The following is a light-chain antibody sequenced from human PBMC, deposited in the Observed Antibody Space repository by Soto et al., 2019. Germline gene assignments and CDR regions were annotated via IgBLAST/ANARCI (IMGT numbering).Light chain of an antibody. Sequence: QSALTQPRSVSGSPGQSVAISCAGTSSDVGGYNYVSWYQQYPGKAPKLMIYDVSKRPSGVPDRFSGSKSGNTASLTISGLQAEDEADYYCCSCAGLFGGGTQLTVL. CDR3: CSCAGL. CDR1: SSDVGGYNY. CDR2: DVS. J-gene: IGLJ2*01. V-gene: IGLV2-11*01.